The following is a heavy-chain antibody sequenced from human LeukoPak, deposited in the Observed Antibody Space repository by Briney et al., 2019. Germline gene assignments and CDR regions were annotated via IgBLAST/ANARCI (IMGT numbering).Heavy chain of an antibody. D-gene: IGHD1-26*01. V-gene: IGHV7-4-1*02. J-gene: IGHJ4*02. CDR1: GYTFTTYA. CDR3: ARRRDLYSGSYYPFDY. Sequence: ASVKVSCEASGYTFTTYAMNWVRQAPGQGLEWMGWINTNTGNPTYAQGFTGRFVFSLDTSVSTAYLQISSLKASDTAMYYCARRRDLYSGSYYPFDYWGQGTLVTVSS. CDR2: INTNTGNP.